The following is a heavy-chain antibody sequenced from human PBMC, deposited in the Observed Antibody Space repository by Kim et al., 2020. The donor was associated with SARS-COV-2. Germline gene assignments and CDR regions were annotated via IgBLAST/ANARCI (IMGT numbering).Heavy chain of an antibody. CDR3: ARWLSTNFDY. CDR1: GYTFTNSH. D-gene: IGHD3-3*02. J-gene: IGHJ4*02. V-gene: IGHV1-3*01. Sequence: ASVKVSCRASGYTFTNSHINWVRQAPGQRFEWLGFINAGAGNTRYSQSFQGRITFTRDTSATTVYMDLSSLRPEDTAVYFCARWLSTNFDYWGQGTLVTV. CDR2: INAGAGNT.